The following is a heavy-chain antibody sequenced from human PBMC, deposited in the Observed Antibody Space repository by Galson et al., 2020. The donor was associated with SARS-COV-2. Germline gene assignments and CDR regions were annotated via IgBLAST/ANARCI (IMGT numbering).Heavy chain of an antibody. CDR2: INEDGGGT. Sequence: GGSLRLSCAASGFTFSNYGMSWVRQAPGKGLEWVSSINEDGGGTTYADSVKGRFTIARDNSKNTLSLQMSSLRAEDTAVYYCAKEIGLGSHWQFDSWGQGTLVTVSS. CDR3: AKEIGLGSHWQFDS. CDR1: GFTFSNYG. D-gene: IGHD3-10*01. J-gene: IGHJ4*02. V-gene: IGHV3-23*01.